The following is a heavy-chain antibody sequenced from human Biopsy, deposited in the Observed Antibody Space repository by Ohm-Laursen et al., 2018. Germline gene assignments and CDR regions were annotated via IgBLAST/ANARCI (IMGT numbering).Heavy chain of an antibody. CDR1: GGSFSGYY. CDR3: ARRIPDYGSGSYFDAFDI. V-gene: IGHV4-34*01. CDR2: MNHGGST. D-gene: IGHD3-10*01. J-gene: IGHJ3*02. Sequence: SETLSLTCAVYGGSFSGYYWSWIRQPPGKGLEWIGEMNHGGSTNYNSSLKSRVTISVYTSKNQFSLKLNSVTAADTAVYYCARRIPDYGSGSYFDAFDIWGRGTMVTVSS.